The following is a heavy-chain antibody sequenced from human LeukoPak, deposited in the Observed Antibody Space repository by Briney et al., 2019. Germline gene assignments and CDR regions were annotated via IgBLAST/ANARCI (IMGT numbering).Heavy chain of an antibody. V-gene: IGHV3-9*01. D-gene: IGHD3-22*01. CDR1: GFTFNDYA. J-gene: IGHJ4*02. Sequence: GGSLRLSCAASGFTFNDYAMHWVRQAPGKGLEWVSGISWNSGSIGYADSVKGRFIISRDNAKNSLYLQMNSLRAEDTALYYCAKSKGQYHYYDSSGYFDYWGQGTLVTVSS. CDR3: AKSKGQYHYYDSSGYFDY. CDR2: ISWNSGSI.